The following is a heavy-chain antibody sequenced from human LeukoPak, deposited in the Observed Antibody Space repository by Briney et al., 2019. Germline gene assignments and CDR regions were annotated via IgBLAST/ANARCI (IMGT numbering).Heavy chain of an antibody. CDR3: ARGRISSSSQKVFDY. V-gene: IGHV3-30*03. Sequence: PGGSLRLSCAASGFTFSSYWMSWVRQAPGKGLEWVAVISYDGSNKYYADSVKGRFTISRDNSKNTLYLQMNSLRAEDTAVYYCARGRISSSSQKVFDYWGQGTLVTVSS. J-gene: IGHJ4*02. D-gene: IGHD6-6*01. CDR1: GFTFSSYW. CDR2: ISYDGSNK.